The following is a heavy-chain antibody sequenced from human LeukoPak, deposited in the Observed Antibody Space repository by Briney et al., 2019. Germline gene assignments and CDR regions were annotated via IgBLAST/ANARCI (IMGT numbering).Heavy chain of an antibody. CDR3: ARDGGPNWNGNFYCMDV. Sequence: GGSLRLSCAASGFTFSSYAIYWVRQAPGKGLECVTFISYDGGKKDYADSVKGRFTISRDNSKTTVYLQMNSLRVEDTAVYYCARDGGPNWNGNFYCMDVWGKGTTVTVSS. CDR2: ISYDGGKK. CDR1: GFTFSSYA. D-gene: IGHD1-20*01. J-gene: IGHJ6*03. V-gene: IGHV3-30*04.